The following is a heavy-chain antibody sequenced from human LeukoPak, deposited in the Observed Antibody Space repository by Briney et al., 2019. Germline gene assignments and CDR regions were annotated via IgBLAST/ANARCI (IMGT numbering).Heavy chain of an antibody. V-gene: IGHV4-4*07. D-gene: IGHD3-22*01. CDR1: GGSISSYY. CDR2: IYTSGST. CDR3: ATRGDYSDTSGNSYDALDI. J-gene: IGHJ3*02. Sequence: PSETLSLTCTVSGGSISSYYWSWIRQPAGKGLEWIGRIYTSGSTNYNPSLKSRVTVSADPSKTQFSLKLTSVTAADTAVYYCATRGDYSDTSGNSYDALDIWGQGTMVTVSS.